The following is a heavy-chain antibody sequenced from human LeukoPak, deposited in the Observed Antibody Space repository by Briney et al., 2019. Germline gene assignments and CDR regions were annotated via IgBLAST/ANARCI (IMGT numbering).Heavy chain of an antibody. CDR2: IFSNGDT. J-gene: IGHJ4*02. Sequence: PGGSLRLSCTASEFTVSRNYMLWVRQAPGKGLEWVSLIFSNGDTHYADSVKGRFTISRDTSKNTVSLQVNSPRVEDTAMYYCTRDQMNYWGQGTLVTVSS. V-gene: IGHV3-53*01. CDR3: TRDQMNY. CDR1: EFTVSRNY. D-gene: IGHD5-24*01.